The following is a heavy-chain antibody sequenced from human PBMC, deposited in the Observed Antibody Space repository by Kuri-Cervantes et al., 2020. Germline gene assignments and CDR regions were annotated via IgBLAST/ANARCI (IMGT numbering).Heavy chain of an antibody. CDR2: ISYDGSNK. V-gene: IGHV3-30-3*01. D-gene: IGHD3-22*01. CDR1: GFTFSSYA. CDR3: ARVGSSYYYDSSGYYF. J-gene: IGHJ3*01. Sequence: GGSLRLSCAASGFTFSSYAMHWVRQAPGKGLEWVAVISYDGSNKYYADSVKGRFTISRDNSKNTLYLQMNSLRAEDTAVYYCARVGSSYYYDSSGYYFWGQGTMVTVSS.